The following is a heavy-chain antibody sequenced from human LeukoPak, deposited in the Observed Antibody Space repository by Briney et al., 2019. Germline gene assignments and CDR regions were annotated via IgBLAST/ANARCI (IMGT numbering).Heavy chain of an antibody. CDR1: GFALSSYA. CDR3: AKEAAVVFDYFDY. D-gene: IGHD5-18*01. CDR2: LRGSGAST. Sequence: GGSLSLSCAASGFALSSYAMSWVRRAPGRGIEWVSALRGSGASTFYADSVKGRFSIARDNSENTLYLQMNSLRGEDTAVYYCAKEAAVVFDYFDYWGQGTLVTVSS. J-gene: IGHJ4*02. V-gene: IGHV3-23*01.